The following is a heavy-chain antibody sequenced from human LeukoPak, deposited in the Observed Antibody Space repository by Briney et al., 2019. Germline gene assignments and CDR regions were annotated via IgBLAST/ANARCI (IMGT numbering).Heavy chain of an antibody. Sequence: HGESLRITCKGYGYSFTSYWIIWVRQMPGKGLEWMGRIDPSDSYTNYSPSLQGHVTISADKSISAAYLQWSNLKASYTAMYYCARARGDHYSFDYWGQGTLVTVSS. CDR1: GYSFTSYW. CDR2: IDPSDSYT. CDR3: ARARGDHYSFDY. J-gene: IGHJ4*02. V-gene: IGHV5-10-1*01. D-gene: IGHD3-10*01.